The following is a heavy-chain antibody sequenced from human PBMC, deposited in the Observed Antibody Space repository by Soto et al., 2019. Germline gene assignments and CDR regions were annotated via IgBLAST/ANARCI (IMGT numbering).Heavy chain of an antibody. D-gene: IGHD2-15*01. Sequence: ASVKVSCKASGGTFSSYAISWVRQAPGQGLEWMGGIIPIFGTANYAQKFQGRVTITADESTSTAYMELGSLRSEDTAVYYCARVRRGYCSGGSCHNWFDPWGQGTMVTVYS. CDR3: ARVRRGYCSGGSCHNWFDP. V-gene: IGHV1-69*13. CDR1: GGTFSSYA. CDR2: IIPIFGTA. J-gene: IGHJ5*02.